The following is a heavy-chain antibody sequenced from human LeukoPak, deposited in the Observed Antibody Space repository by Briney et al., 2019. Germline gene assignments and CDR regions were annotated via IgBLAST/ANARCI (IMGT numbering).Heavy chain of an antibody. D-gene: IGHD3-10*01. CDR3: ARATRVRGVIIRHFDY. Sequence: SETLSLTCTVSGGSIISSSYYWGWIRQPPGTGLEWIGSIYYSGNTDYNPSLKSRVTISVETSKNQFSLKLSSVTAADTAVYYCARATRVRGVIIRHFDYWGQGTLVTVSS. J-gene: IGHJ4*02. CDR2: IYYSGNT. V-gene: IGHV4-39*07. CDR1: GGSIISSSYY.